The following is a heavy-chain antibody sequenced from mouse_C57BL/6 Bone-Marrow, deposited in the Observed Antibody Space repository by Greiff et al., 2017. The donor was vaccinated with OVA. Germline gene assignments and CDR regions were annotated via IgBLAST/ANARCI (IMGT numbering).Heavy chain of an antibody. CDR1: GYTFTSYW. D-gene: IGHD1-1*01. J-gene: IGHJ3*01. CDR3: TKQGYYGSRISFAY. V-gene: IGHV1-5*01. Sequence: EVQLMESGTVLVRPGASVKMSCKTSGYTFTSYWMHWVKQRPGQGLEWIGAIYPGNSDTSYNQKFKGKAKLTAVTSASTAYLELSSRTNEVSAVYYCTKQGYYGSRISFAYWGQGTLVTVSA. CDR2: IYPGNSDT.